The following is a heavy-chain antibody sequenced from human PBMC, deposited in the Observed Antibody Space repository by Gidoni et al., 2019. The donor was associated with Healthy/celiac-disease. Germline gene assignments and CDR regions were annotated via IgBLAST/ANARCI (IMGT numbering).Heavy chain of an antibody. J-gene: IGHJ6*02. CDR2: IYYSGRT. V-gene: IGHV4-39*01. CDR3: ASDFWSGYRGGYGMDV. D-gene: IGHD3-3*01. Sequence: QLPLQESGPGLVKPSETLSLTCTFPGCPLRSIRYYWGWIRQPPGKGLEWIGSIYYSGRTYYNRTLKNRVTISVDTSKNQFSLKLSSVTAADTAVYDCASDFWSGYRGGYGMDVWGQGTTVTVSS. CDR1: GCPLRSIRYY.